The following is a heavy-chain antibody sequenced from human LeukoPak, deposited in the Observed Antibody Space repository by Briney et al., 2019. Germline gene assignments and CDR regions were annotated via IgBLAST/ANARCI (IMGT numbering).Heavy chain of an antibody. CDR1: VFSLSSYA. CDR2: ISGSGDNT. J-gene: IGHJ4*02. CDR3: AKRSGYTTGWFFDF. V-gene: IGHV3-23*01. D-gene: IGHD6-19*01. Sequence: GGSLRPSCAASVFSLSSYAMSGVRQAPGKGLEGVSSISGSGDNTYYAESVQGRFTISRDNSKNTLFLQMNSLRAEDTAVFYCAKRSGYTTGWFFDFWGQGTLVTVSS.